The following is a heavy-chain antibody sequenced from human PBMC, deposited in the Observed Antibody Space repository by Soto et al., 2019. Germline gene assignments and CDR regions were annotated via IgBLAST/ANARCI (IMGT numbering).Heavy chain of an antibody. CDR2: ISYDGSNK. CDR1: GFTFSSYG. Sequence: GGSLRLSCAASGFTFSSYGMHWVRQAPGKGLEWVAVISYDGSNKYYADSVKGRFTISRDNSKNTLYLQMNSLRAEDTAVYYCAKGHFIVATIRDYYYYGMDVWGQGTTVTVSS. V-gene: IGHV3-30*18. CDR3: AKGHFIVATIRDYYYYGMDV. D-gene: IGHD5-12*01. J-gene: IGHJ6*02.